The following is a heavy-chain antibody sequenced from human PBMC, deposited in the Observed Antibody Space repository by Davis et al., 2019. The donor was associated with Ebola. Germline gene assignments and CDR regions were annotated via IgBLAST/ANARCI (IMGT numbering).Heavy chain of an antibody. D-gene: IGHD1-1*01. CDR1: VYTFTSYG. V-gene: IGHV1-18*01. CDR3: ARAQFPTTSDH. CDR2: INPHNGNT. Sequence: ASVTVSCMASVYTFTSYGISWLRQAPGQGLEWMGWINPHNGNTNYAQNVQGRVTMTTDTSTSTAYMEVGILRSDDTAVYYGARAQFPTTSDHWGQGTLVTVSS. J-gene: IGHJ4*02.